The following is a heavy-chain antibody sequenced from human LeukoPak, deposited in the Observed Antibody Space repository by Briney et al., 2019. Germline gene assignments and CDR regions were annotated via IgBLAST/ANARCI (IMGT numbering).Heavy chain of an antibody. D-gene: IGHD2-2*01. V-gene: IGHV1-24*01. CDR3: ARLGYCSSTSCSKGAVDY. CDR2: FDPEDGET. Sequence: ASVKVSCKVSGYTLTELSMHWVRQAPGKGLEWMGGFDPEDGETIYAQKFQGRVTMTEDTSTDTAYMELSSLRSEDTAVYYCARLGYCSSTSCSKGAVDYWGQGTLVTVSS. J-gene: IGHJ4*02. CDR1: GYTLTELS.